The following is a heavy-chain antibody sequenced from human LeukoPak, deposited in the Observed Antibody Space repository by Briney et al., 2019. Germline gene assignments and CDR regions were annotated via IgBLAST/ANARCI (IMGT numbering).Heavy chain of an antibody. CDR3: ARRLTQYDCFDP. Sequence: SQTLSLTCDISGDSVSSNTAAWYWIRQSPSRGLEWLGRTYYRSTWYNDYAVSVRGRITVNPDTSKNQFSLHLNSVTPEDTAVYYCARRLTQYDCFDPWGQGILVTVSS. CDR1: GDSVSSNTAA. D-gene: IGHD2-2*01. V-gene: IGHV6-1*01. CDR2: TYYRSTWYN. J-gene: IGHJ5*02.